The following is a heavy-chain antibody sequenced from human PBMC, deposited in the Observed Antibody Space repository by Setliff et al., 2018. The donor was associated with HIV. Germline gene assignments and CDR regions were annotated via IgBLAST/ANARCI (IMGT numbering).Heavy chain of an antibody. Sequence: SVKVSCKASGGTFTNYAFSWVRQAPGQGLEWMGGIIPTFGTANYAQKFQGRVTITADESTSTAYMELSSLRSEDTAVYYCARNFGLSPSGKYYYYYGMDIWGQGTTVTVSS. CDR3: ARNFGLSPSGKYYYYYGMDI. CDR2: IIPTFGTA. J-gene: IGHJ6*02. D-gene: IGHD3-10*01. CDR1: GGTFTNYA. V-gene: IGHV1-69*13.